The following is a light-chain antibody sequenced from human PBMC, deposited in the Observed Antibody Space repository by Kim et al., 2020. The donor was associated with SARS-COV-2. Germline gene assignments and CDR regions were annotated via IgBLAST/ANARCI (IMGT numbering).Light chain of an antibody. CDR1: SSDVGRYNF. CDR2: DVS. J-gene: IGLJ2*01. Sequence: QSALTQPASVSGSPGQSITISCSGTSSDVGRYNFVSWYQQHPGKAPKVILYDVSNRPSGVSNRFSASKSGNTASLTISGLQAEDEADYYCSSYTSRNTVIFGGGTKLTVL. V-gene: IGLV2-14*03. CDR3: SSYTSRNTVI.